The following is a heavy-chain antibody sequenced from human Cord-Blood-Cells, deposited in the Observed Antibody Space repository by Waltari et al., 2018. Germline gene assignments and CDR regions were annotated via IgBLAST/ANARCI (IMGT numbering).Heavy chain of an antibody. J-gene: IGHJ3*02. CDR3: ARDPRRANWGAFDI. V-gene: IGHV3-21*01. D-gene: IGHD7-27*01. Sequence: EVQLVESGGGLVKPGGSLRPSCAASGFTFSSYSMNWVRQAPGKGLEWVSSISSSSSYIYYADSVKGRFTISRDNAKNSLYLQMNSLRAEDTAVYYCARDPRRANWGAFDIWGQGTMVTVSS. CDR2: ISSSSSYI. CDR1: GFTFSSYS.